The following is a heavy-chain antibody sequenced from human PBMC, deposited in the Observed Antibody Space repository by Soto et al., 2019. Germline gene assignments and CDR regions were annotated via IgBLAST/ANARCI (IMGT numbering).Heavy chain of an antibody. CDR2: FDLEERKY. Sequence: QVQLVQSGAQVKRPGASVMVSCKVSGSSLIDTPIHWVRQVPGKGLEWMGGFDLEERKYIYAQKIQGRVTMTDDSSTVIALMDLGSLGSEDTAVYYSATQKADYSFDYWGQGTLVTVSS. D-gene: IGHD4-17*01. CDR1: GSSLIDTP. V-gene: IGHV1-24*01. CDR3: ATQKADYSFDY. J-gene: IGHJ4*02.